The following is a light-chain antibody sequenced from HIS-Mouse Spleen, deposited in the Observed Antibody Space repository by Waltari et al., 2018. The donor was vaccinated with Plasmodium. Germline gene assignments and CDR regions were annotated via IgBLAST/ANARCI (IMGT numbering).Light chain of an antibody. CDR2: GAS. J-gene: IGKJ3*01. V-gene: IGKV3-15*01. CDR1: QSVSST. Sequence: EIVMTQSPATLSVSPGERATLSCRPSQSVSSTLAWYQQQPGQAPRLLIYGASTRATGIPARFSGSGSGTEFTLTISSLQSEDFAVYYCQQYNNWSFTFGPGTKVDIK. CDR3: QQYNNWSFT.